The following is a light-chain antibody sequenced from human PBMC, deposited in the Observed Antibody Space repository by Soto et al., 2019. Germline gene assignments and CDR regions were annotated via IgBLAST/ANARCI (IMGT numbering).Light chain of an antibody. CDR3: TSYTNRGGLWV. V-gene: IGLV2-14*02. CDR1: SSDVGSYNL. CDR2: EGS. J-gene: IGLJ3*02. Sequence: QSALTQPASVSGSPGQSITISCTGTSSDVGSYNLVSWYQQHPGKAPKLMIYEGSKRPSGISNRFSGSKSGNIASLTIFGLQAEDEADYYCTSYTNRGGLWVFGGGTKVTVL.